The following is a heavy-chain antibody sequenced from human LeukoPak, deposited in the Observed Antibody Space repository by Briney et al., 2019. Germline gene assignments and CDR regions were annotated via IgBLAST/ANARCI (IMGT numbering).Heavy chain of an antibody. V-gene: IGHV3-23*01. CDR2: LSGSAGSA. J-gene: IGHJ4*02. CDR3: ASLARDY. D-gene: IGHD3-3*02. Sequence: PGGSLRLSCVASGFPFSAFAMTWVRQAPGKGLEWVSALSGSAGSANYADSVKDRFTISRDNSKNTLYLQMNSLRAEDSAVYYCASLARDYWGPGTLVTVSS. CDR1: GFPFSAFA.